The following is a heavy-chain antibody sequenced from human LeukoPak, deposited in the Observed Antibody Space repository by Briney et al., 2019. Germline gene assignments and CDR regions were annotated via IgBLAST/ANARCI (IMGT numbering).Heavy chain of an antibody. CDR2: INPNSGGT. Sequence: GASVKVSCKASGYTFTGYYMHWVRQAPGQGLEWMGWINPNSGGTNYAQKFQGRVTMTRDTSISTAYMELSRLRSDDTAVYYCARDPNMDWKEVGVAFDIWGQGKMVTVS. V-gene: IGHV1-2*02. J-gene: IGHJ3*02. CDR1: GYTFTGYY. D-gene: IGHD3/OR15-3a*01. CDR3: ARDPNMDWKEVGVAFDI.